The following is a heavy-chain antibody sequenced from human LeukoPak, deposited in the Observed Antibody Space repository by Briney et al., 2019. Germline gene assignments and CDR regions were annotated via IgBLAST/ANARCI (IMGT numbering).Heavy chain of an antibody. D-gene: IGHD6-13*01. CDR2: IKQDGSEK. J-gene: IGHJ6*03. CDR3: ARRQVYSSSWYYYYYYMDV. V-gene: IGHV3-7*01. CDR1: GFTFSSYG. Sequence: GGSLRLSCAASGFTFSSYGMSWVRQAPGKGLEWVANIKQDGSEKYYVDSVKGRFTISRDNAKNSLYLQMNSLRAEDTAVYYCARRQVYSSSWYYYYYYMDVWGKGTTVTISS.